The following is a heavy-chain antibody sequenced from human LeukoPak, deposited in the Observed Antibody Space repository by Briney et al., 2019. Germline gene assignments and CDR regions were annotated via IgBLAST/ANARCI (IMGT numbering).Heavy chain of an antibody. J-gene: IGHJ6*02. CDR1: GYTFTSYY. D-gene: IGHD5-18*01. Sequence: GASVKVSCKASGYTFTSYYMHWVRQAPGQGLEWMGIINPSGGSTSYAQKFQGRVTMTRDTSTSTVYMELSSLRSEDTAVYYCAVELPRGYSYGLSDYYYYGMDVWGQGTTVTVSS. CDR3: AVELPRGYSYGLSDYYYYGMDV. CDR2: INPSGGST. V-gene: IGHV1-46*01.